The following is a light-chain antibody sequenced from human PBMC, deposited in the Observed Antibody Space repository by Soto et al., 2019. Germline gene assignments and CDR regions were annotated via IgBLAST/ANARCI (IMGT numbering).Light chain of an antibody. V-gene: IGLV2-8*01. CDR1: SSDVGGYQY. CDR2: EVT. Sequence: QSALTQPPSASGSPGQSVTISCTGTSSDVGGYQYVSWYQQHPGKAPKLMIYEVTKRPSGVPDRFSGSKSGNTASLTVSGLQAEDEADYYCSAYAGSNNFVVFGGGTKVTVL. J-gene: IGLJ2*01. CDR3: SAYAGSNNFVV.